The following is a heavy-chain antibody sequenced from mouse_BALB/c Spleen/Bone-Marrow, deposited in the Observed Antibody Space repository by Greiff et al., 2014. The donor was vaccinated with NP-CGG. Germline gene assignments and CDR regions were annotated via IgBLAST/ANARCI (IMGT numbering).Heavy chain of an antibody. D-gene: IGHD1-1*01. V-gene: IGHV3-2*02. Sequence: DVKLQESGPGLVKPSQSLSLTCTVSGSSITSDYAWNWIRQFPGNKLEWMGYINYSGSTGYNPSLKSRISITRDTSKNQFFLQLNSVTTEDTATYYCSRDYYGSSYFDYWGQGTTLTVSS. CDR3: SRDYYGSSYFDY. CDR2: INYSGST. CDR1: GSSITSDYA. J-gene: IGHJ2*01.